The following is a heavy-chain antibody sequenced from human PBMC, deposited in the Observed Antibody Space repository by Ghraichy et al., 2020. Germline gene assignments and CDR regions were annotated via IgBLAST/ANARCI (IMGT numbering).Heavy chain of an antibody. D-gene: IGHD3-22*01. V-gene: IGHV3-23*01. CDR1: GFTFSSFA. CDR3: AKDRGGGYYDSSEQIDY. Sequence: GGSLRLSCAASGFTFSSFAMSWVRQAPGKGLEWVSAISGSGGATYYADSVKGRFTISRDNSKNTVYLQMNSLRAEDTAVYYCAKDRGGGYYDSSEQIDYWGQGTLVTVSS. J-gene: IGHJ4*02. CDR2: ISGSGGAT.